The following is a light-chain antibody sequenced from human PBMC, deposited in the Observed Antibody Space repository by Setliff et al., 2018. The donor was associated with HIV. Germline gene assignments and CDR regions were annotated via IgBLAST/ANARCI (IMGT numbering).Light chain of an antibody. Sequence: ESGSPGQSVTISCTGTSSDVGGYNYVSWYQQHPDKAPKLMIYDVSKRPSGVPDRFSGSKSGNTASLTISGLQAEDEADYHCCSYAGNSYVFGTGTKVTVL. V-gene: IGLV2-11*01. CDR1: SSDVGGYNY. CDR3: CSYAGNSYV. CDR2: DVS. J-gene: IGLJ1*01.